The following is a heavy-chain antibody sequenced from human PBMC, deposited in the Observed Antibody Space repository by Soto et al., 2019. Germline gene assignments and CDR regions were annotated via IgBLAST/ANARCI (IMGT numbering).Heavy chain of an antibody. CDR1: GFTFSKAW. Sequence: GGSLRLSCAASGFTFSKAWMTWVRQAPGKGLEWLGRIKGTSDGGTTYYAAPVEGRFTISRDDSTNTVYLQMNSLKTGDTAVYYCSTTGTIDYWGQGTLVTVSS. J-gene: IGHJ4*02. CDR2: IKGTSDGGTT. CDR3: STTGTIDY. V-gene: IGHV3-15*01. D-gene: IGHD1-1*01.